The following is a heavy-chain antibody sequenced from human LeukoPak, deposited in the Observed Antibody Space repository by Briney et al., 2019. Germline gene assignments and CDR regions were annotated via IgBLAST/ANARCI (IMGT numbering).Heavy chain of an antibody. D-gene: IGHD5-18*01. V-gene: IGHV1-69*05. CDR1: GGTFSSYA. CDR2: IIPIFGTA. J-gene: IGHJ4*02. CDR3: ARAGVYSYDLDY. Sequence: ASVKVSCKASGGTFSSYAISWVRQAPGQGLEWMGRIIPIFGTANYAQKFQGRVTITTDESTSTAYMELGSLRSEDTAVYYCARAGVYSYDLDYWGQGTLVTVSS.